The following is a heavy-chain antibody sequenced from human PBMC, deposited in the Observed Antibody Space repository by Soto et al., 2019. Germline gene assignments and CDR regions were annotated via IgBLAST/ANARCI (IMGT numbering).Heavy chain of an antibody. CDR1: GYSFTSYW. Sequence: GESLKIFCRGYGYSFTSYWIGWVPQMSGKGLEWMGIIYPGDSNTRYSPSFQGQVTKSADKSISTAYLQWSSLKASDTAMYYCARRFSSAYYIEWGQGTMVPV. CDR2: IYPGDSNT. CDR3: ARRFSSAYYIE. J-gene: IGHJ3*01. V-gene: IGHV5-51*01. D-gene: IGHD3-22*01.